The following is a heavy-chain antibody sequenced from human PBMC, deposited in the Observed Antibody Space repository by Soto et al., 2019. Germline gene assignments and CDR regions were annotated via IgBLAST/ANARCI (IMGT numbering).Heavy chain of an antibody. Sequence: QVQLQQWGAGLLKPSETLSLTCAVYGGSFSGYYWSWIRQPPGKGLEWIGEINHSGSTNYNPSLKRRVTISVDTPKNQFSLELSSVTAADTAVYYCARWIRYFDGLKAFDIWGQGTMVTVSS. CDR2: INHSGST. V-gene: IGHV4-34*01. J-gene: IGHJ3*02. CDR3: ARWIRYFDGLKAFDI. CDR1: GGSFSGYY. D-gene: IGHD3-9*01.